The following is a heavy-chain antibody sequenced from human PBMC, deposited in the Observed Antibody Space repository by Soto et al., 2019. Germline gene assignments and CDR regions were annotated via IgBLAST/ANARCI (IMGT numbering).Heavy chain of an antibody. J-gene: IGHJ4*01. D-gene: IGHD1-26*01. CDR3: ARGEQYSGRIFDY. CDR1: GDSVSSNSAG. Sequence: SQTLSLTCVITGDSVSSNSAGWSWVRQSPSRGLEWLGRTYYRSKWYYEYAVSVRGRITINSDTSKNQYSLQLNSVTPEDTAVYFCARGEQYSGRIFDYWGQGTLVTVSS. CDR2: TYYRSKWYY. V-gene: IGHV6-1*01.